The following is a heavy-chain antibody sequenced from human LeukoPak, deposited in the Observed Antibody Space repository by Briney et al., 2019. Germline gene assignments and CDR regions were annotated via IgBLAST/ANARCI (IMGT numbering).Heavy chain of an antibody. CDR2: ISWNSGSI. J-gene: IGHJ6*03. V-gene: IGHV3-9*01. Sequence: GGSLRLSCAASGFTFDDYAMHWVRQAPRKGLEWVSGISWNSGSIGYADSVKGRFTISRDNAKNSLYLQMNSLRAEDTALYYCAKDGYSSSKIRRYYYYYYYMDVWGKGTTVTVSS. CDR1: GFTFDDYA. D-gene: IGHD6-13*01. CDR3: AKDGYSSSKIRRYYYYYYYMDV.